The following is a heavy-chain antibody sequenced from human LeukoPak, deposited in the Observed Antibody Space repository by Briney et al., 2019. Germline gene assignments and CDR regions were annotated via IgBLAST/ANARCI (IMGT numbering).Heavy chain of an antibody. Sequence: ASVKVSCKASGGTFSSYAISWVRQAPGQGLEWMGGIIPIFGTANYAQKFQGRVTITADESTSTAYMELSSLRSEDTAVYYCARGDTAIKPEIDYGGKGPLSTVSS. D-gene: IGHD5-18*01. CDR2: IIPIFGTA. CDR3: ARGDTAIKPEIDY. J-gene: IGHJ4*02. CDR1: GGTFSSYA. V-gene: IGHV1-69*13.